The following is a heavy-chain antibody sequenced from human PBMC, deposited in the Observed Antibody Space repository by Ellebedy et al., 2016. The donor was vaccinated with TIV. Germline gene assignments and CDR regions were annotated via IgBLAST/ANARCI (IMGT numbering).Heavy chain of an antibody. CDR3: AREENYGDYGLDYYGMDV. CDR1: AFTFSSYG. D-gene: IGHD4-17*01. J-gene: IGHJ6*02. Sequence: GESLKISXAASAFTFSSYGMHWVRQAPGKGLEWVAVIWYDGSNKYYADSVKGRFTISRDNAKNSLYLQMNSLRAEDTAVYYCAREENYGDYGLDYYGMDVWGQGTTVTVSS. V-gene: IGHV3-33*01. CDR2: IWYDGSNK.